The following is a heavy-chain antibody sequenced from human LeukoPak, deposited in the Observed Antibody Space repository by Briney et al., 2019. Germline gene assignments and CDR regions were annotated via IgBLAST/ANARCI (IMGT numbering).Heavy chain of an antibody. V-gene: IGHV3-23*01. CDR1: GFTFSSYA. CDR3: AKAQNNYDILTGYSY. D-gene: IGHD3-9*01. J-gene: IGHJ4*02. Sequence: GGSLRLSCAASGFTFSSYAMSWVRQAPGKGLEWVSAISGSGGSTYYADSVKGRFTISRDNSKNTLYLQMNSLRAEDTAVYYCAKAQNNYDILTGYSYWGQGTLVTVSS. CDR2: ISGSGGST.